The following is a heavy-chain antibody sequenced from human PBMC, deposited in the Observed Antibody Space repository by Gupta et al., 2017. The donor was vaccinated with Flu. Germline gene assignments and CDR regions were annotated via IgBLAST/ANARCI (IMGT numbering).Heavy chain of an antibody. V-gene: IGHV3-9*01. J-gene: IGHJ2*01. CDR1: GFTFDDYA. D-gene: IGHD3-10*01. CDR3: AKTEKSDYYGSGGVLFWYFDL. Sequence: ESGGGLVQPGRSLRLSCAASGFTFDDYAMHWVRQAPGKGLEWVSGISWNSGSIGYADSVKGRFTISRDNAKNSLYLQMNSLRAEDTALYYCAKTEKSDYYGSGGVLFWYFDLWGRGTLVTVSS. CDR2: ISWNSGSI.